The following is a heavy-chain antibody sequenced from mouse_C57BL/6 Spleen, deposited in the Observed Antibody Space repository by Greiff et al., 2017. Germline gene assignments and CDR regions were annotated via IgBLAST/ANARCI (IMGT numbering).Heavy chain of an antibody. CDR1: GYTFTGSW. CDR3: ARLYYYGSRGDYYAMDY. CDR2: ILPGSGST. D-gene: IGHD1-1*01. Sequence: QVQLQQSGAELMKPGASVKLSCKATGYTFTGSWIEWVKQRPGHGLEWIGEILPGSGSTNYNEKFKGKATFTADTSSNTAYMQLSSLTTEDSAIYYCARLYYYGSRGDYYAMDYWGQGTSVTVSS. V-gene: IGHV1-9*01. J-gene: IGHJ4*01.